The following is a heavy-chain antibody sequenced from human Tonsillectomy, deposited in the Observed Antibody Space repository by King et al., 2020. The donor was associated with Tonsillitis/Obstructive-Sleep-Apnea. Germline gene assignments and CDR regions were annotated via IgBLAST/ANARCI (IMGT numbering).Heavy chain of an antibody. J-gene: IGHJ6*03. Sequence: VQLVESGGGLVQPGGSLRLSCAASGFTFSSYEMNWVRQAPGKGLEWVSYISSSGSTIYYADSVKGRFTISRDNAKNSLYLQMNSLRAEDTAVYYCASVQWLVTYYYYMDVWGKGTTVTVSS. CDR1: GFTFSSYE. V-gene: IGHV3-48*03. CDR3: ASVQWLVTYYYYMDV. CDR2: ISSSGSTI. D-gene: IGHD6-19*01.